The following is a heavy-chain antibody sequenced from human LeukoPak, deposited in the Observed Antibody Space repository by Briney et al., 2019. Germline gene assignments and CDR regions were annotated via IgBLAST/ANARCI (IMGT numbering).Heavy chain of an antibody. V-gene: IGHV3-30-3*01. J-gene: IGHJ5*02. CDR3: ARDRVGVQVPAANTNWFDP. CDR2: ISYDGSNK. CDR1: GFTFSSYA. Sequence: PGRSLRLSCAASGFTFSSYAMHWVRQAPGKGLEWVAVISYDGSNKYYADSVKGRFTISRDSSKNTLYLQMNSLRAEDTAVYYCARDRVGVQVPAANTNWFDPWGQGTLVTVSS. D-gene: IGHD2-2*01.